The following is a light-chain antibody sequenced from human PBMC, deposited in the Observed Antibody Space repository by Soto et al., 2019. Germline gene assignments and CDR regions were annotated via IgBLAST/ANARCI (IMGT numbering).Light chain of an antibody. Sequence: EIVMTQSPGTLSVSPGERATLSCRAGQGVTTNFAWYQQKSGQSPRLLIYDVSIRATGVPARFSGTGSGTDFTLTISSLEPEDFAVYYCQQRYRWPPITFGQGTRLEIK. CDR3: QQRYRWPPIT. CDR2: DVS. CDR1: QGVTTN. V-gene: IGKV3-15*01. J-gene: IGKJ5*01.